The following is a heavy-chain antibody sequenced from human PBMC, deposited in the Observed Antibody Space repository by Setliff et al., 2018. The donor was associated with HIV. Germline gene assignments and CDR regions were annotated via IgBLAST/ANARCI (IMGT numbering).Heavy chain of an antibody. CDR1: GGSISSSDYY. CDR2: IYYSGST. Sequence: PSATLSLTCTVSGGSISSSDYYWGWIRQPPGKGLEWIGSIYYSGSTYYNPSLKSRVTTSVDTSKNQFSLRLSSVTAADTAVYYCARVPSAHAAMVTTDYWGQGTLVTVSS. V-gene: IGHV4-39*07. J-gene: IGHJ4*02. D-gene: IGHD5-18*01. CDR3: ARVPSAHAAMVTTDY.